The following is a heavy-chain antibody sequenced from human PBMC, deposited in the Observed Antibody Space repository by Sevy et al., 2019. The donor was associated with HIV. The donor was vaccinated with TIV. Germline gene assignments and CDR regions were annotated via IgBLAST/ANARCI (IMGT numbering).Heavy chain of an antibody. V-gene: IGHV3-11*01. CDR3: ARVRYNYGSYYFDH. J-gene: IGHJ4*02. CDR2: ISSRGSTI. CDR1: GFTFSDNY. D-gene: IGHD5-18*01. Sequence: GGSLRLSCAASGFTFSDNYMSWIRQAPGKGLEWVSYISSRGSTIYYADSVKGRFTISRDNANNSLYLQMKSLGAEDTAVYYCARVRYNYGSYYFDHWGQGTLVNVSS.